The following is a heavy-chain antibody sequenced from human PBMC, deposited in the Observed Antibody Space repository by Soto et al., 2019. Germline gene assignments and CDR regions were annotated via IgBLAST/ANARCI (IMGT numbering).Heavy chain of an antibody. J-gene: IGHJ6*02. CDR2: IYSGGST. V-gene: IGHV3-53*01. CDR1: GFNVSSNY. D-gene: IGHD6-19*01. CDR3: ARLNGAVGYYYYYYGMDV. Sequence: VGSLRLSCAASGFNVSSNYMSWVRQAPGKGLEWVSVIYSGGSTYYADSVKGRFTISRDNSKNTLYLQMNSLRAEDTAVYYCARLNGAVGYYYYYYGMDVWGQGTTVTVSS.